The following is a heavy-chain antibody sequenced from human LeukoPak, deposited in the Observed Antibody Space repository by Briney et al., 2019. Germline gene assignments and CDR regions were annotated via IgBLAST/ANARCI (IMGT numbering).Heavy chain of an antibody. CDR1: GYTFTSYG. D-gene: IGHD5-24*01. CDR2: ISAYNGNT. CDR3: ARGEMNFDY. J-gene: IGHJ4*02. V-gene: IGHV1-18*01. Sequence: ASVKVSCKASGYTFTSYGISWVRQAPGQGLEWMGWISAYNGNTNYAQKFQGRVTMTRDMSTSTVYMELSSLRSEDTAVYYCARGEMNFDYWGQGTLVTVSS.